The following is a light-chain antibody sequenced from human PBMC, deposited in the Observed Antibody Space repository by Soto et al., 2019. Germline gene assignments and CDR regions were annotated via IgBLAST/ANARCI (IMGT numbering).Light chain of an antibody. Sequence: EIVLTQSPGTLSLSPGERATLSCRASQSVSSSYLAWYQQKPGQAPRRLIYGASSRATGIPDRFSGSGSGTDFTLTISRLEPADFAVYYCQQYGSSRTFGHGTKVEIK. V-gene: IGKV3-20*01. CDR2: GAS. J-gene: IGKJ1*01. CDR3: QQYGSSRT. CDR1: QSVSSSY.